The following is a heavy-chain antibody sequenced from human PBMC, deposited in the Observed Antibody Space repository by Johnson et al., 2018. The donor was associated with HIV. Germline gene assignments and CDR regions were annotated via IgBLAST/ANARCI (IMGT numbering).Heavy chain of an antibody. CDR1: GFTFSSYA. CDR3: AREGRGAPQDAFDI. CDR2: ISYVGTNE. J-gene: IGHJ3*02. Sequence: QVQLVESAGGVVQPGRSLRLSCAASGFTFSSYAMHWVRQAPGKGLEWVAVISYVGTNEDYADSVKGRFTISRDSSKNTLYLQMNSLRAEDTAVYYCAREGRGAPQDAFDIWGQGTMVTVSS. V-gene: IGHV3-30*14. D-gene: IGHD2-15*01.